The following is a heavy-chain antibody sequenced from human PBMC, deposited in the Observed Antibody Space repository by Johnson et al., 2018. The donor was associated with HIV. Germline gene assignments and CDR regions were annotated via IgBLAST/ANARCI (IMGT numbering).Heavy chain of an antibody. CDR3: ASTGSGSDDAFDI. Sequence: QVQLVESGGGLIQPGGSLRLSCAASGFTVSSNYMSWVRQAPGKGLEWVAAISYDGGNKYYADSVKGRFTISRDNSKNTLYLQMNSLGVEDTAVYYCASTGSGSDDAFDIWGQGTMVTVSS. V-gene: IGHV3-30*03. J-gene: IGHJ3*02. CDR1: GFTVSSNY. D-gene: IGHD3-10*01. CDR2: ISYDGGNK.